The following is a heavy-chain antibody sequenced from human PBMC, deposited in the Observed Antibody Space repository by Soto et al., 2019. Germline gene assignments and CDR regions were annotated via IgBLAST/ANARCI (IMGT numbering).Heavy chain of an antibody. CDR2: INSDGSST. D-gene: IGHD5-12*01. CDR3: ATLGVEMATLATGYYFDY. V-gene: IGHV3-74*01. CDR1: GFTFSSYW. Sequence: GSLRLSCAASGFTFSSYWMHWVRQAPGKGLVWVSRINSDGSSTSYADSVKGRFTISRDNAKNTLYLQMNSLRAEDTAVYYCATLGVEMATLATGYYFDYWGQGTLVTVSS. J-gene: IGHJ4*02.